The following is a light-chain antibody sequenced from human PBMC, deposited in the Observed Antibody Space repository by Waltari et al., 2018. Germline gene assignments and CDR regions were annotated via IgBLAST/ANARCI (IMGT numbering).Light chain of an antibody. CDR3: KHHVRLPAT. CDR2: GAY. Sequence: SPGERATLSCRASQSVNTYLAWYQQKPGQAPRLLIYGAYTRAAGIPDRFSGSGFGTDFSLTISRLEAEDFAVYYCKHHVRLPATFG. V-gene: IGKV3-20*01. CDR1: QSVNTY. J-gene: IGKJ1*01.